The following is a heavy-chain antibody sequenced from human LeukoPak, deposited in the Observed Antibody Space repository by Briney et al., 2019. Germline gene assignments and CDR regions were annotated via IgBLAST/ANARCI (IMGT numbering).Heavy chain of an antibody. J-gene: IGHJ4*02. V-gene: IGHV4-39*01. CDR2: IYYSGST. Sequence: SETLSLTCTVSGGSISSSSYYWGWIRQPPGKGLEWIGSIYYSGSTYYNPSLKSRVTISVDTSKNQFSLKLSSVTAADTAVYYCARYCSSTSCCSTFDYWGQGTLVTVSS. CDR3: ARYCSSTSCCSTFDY. CDR1: GGSISSSSYY. D-gene: IGHD2-2*01.